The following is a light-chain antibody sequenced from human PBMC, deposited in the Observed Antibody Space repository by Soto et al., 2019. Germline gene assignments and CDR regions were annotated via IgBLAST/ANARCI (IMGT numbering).Light chain of an antibody. CDR2: DVT. Sequence: QSVLTQFASVSGSPGQSITISRTGTSSDVGGYDYVSWYQQHPGKAPKLMIYDVTNRPSGVSNRFSGSKSGNTASLTISGLQSEDVADYYCSSYTSSYTLIFXGGTKVTVL. CDR3: SSYTSSYTLI. J-gene: IGLJ2*01. CDR1: SSDVGGYDY. V-gene: IGLV2-14*03.